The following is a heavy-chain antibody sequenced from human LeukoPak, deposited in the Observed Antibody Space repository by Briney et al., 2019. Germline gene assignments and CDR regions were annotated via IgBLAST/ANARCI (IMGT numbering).Heavy chain of an antibody. D-gene: IGHD5-12*01. Sequence: GGSLRLSCAASGFTFSSYEMNWVRQAPGKGLEWISYISTTANSIYYADSVKGRFTISRDSAKNSLYLQMSSLRAEDTVVYYCARPVNYGGYDYYYYGMDVWGKGTTVTVSS. CDR3: ARPVNYGGYDYYYYGMDV. CDR1: GFTFSSYE. J-gene: IGHJ6*04. V-gene: IGHV3-48*03. CDR2: ISTTANSI.